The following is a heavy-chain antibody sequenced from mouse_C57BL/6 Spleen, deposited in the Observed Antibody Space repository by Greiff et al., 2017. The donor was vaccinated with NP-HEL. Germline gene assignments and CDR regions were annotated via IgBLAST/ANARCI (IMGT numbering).Heavy chain of an antibody. D-gene: IGHD3-3*01. CDR2: IYPGSGNT. CDR1: GYSFTSYY. J-gene: IGHJ4*01. Sequence: QVQLKESGPELVKPGASVKISCKASGYSFTSYYIHWVKQRPGQGLEWIGWIYPGSGNTKYNEKFKGKATLTADTSSSTAYMQLSSLTSEDSAVYYCARTEGQNAMDYWGQGTSVTVSS. CDR3: ARTEGQNAMDY. V-gene: IGHV1-66*01.